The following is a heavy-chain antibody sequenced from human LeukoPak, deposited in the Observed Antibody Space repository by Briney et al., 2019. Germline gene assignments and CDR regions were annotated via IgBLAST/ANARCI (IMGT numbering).Heavy chain of an antibody. CDR1: GFTFSSYA. CDR2: TSDDGSAK. J-gene: IGHJ4*02. V-gene: IGHV3-30-3*01. D-gene: IGHD6-13*01. CDR3: ARDSGWWRFDF. Sequence: GGSLRLSCAASGFTFSSYAMHWVRQAPGKGLQWLALTSDDGSAKYYADSVKGRFTISRDNGKNSLYLQMNSLRAEDTAVYYCARDSGWWRFDFWGQGTLVTVSS.